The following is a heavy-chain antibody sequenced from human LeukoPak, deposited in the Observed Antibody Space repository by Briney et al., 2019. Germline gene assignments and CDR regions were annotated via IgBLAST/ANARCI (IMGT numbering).Heavy chain of an antibody. CDR3: ARTYCGGDCYSWDFDY. V-gene: IGHV1-3*03. D-gene: IGHD2-21*02. J-gene: IGHJ4*02. CDR1: GYTFTSYA. Sequence: ASVKVSCKASGYTFTSYAMNWVRQAPGQRLEWMGWINAGNGDTKYSQDFQGRVTVTRDTSASTAYMELSSLRSEDMAVYYCARTYCGGDCYSWDFDYWGQGTLVTVSS. CDR2: INAGNGDT.